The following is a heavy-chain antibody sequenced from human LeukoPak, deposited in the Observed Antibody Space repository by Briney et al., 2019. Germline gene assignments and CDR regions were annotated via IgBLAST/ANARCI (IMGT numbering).Heavy chain of an antibody. CDR1: GFTFSSYA. D-gene: IGHD2-8*01. V-gene: IGHV3-23*01. J-gene: IGHJ1*01. CDR2: ISGSGGNT. CDR3: AKAGHYCTRPRCSKYFQY. Sequence: PGGSLRLSCAASGFTFSSYAMSWVRQAPGKGLEWVSTISGSGGNTNYADSVKGRFTISRDNSKSTLYLQMSSLRAEDTAVYYCAKAGHYCTRPRCSKYFQYWGQGTPLTVSS.